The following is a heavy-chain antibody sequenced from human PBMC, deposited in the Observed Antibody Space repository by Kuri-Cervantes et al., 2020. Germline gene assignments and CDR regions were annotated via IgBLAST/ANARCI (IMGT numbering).Heavy chain of an antibody. CDR1: GFPFSSYW. D-gene: IGHD4/OR15-4a*01. V-gene: IGHV3-7*01. Sequence: GESLKISCAASGFPFSSYWMSRVRQAPGKGLEWVANIKQDGSEKYYVDSVKGRFTISRDNAKNSVYLHMNNVRVEDTAVYYCARHADYNLDYWGQGTPVTVSS. CDR2: IKQDGSEK. CDR3: ARHADYNLDY. J-gene: IGHJ4*02.